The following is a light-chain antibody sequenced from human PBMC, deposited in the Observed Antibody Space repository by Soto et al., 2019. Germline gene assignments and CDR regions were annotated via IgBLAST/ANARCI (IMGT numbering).Light chain of an antibody. Sequence: EIVLTQSPGTLSLSPGERATLSCRASQIVSSIYLAWYQQKPGQAPRLLIYGASSRATGIPDRFSGSGSGTDFTLTISRLEPEDFAVYYCQQYGVSPVSMYTFGQGTKLEIK. J-gene: IGKJ2*01. V-gene: IGKV3-20*01. CDR3: QQYGVSPVSMYT. CDR1: QIVSSIY. CDR2: GAS.